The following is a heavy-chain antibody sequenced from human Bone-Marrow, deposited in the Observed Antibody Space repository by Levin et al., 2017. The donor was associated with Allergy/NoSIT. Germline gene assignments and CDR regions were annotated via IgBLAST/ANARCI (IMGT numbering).Heavy chain of an antibody. V-gene: IGHV4-39*07. Sequence: SETLSLTCSVSGDSVNNENYYWGWIRQPPGKGLEWIGSIYYSGSTYSNPALNRRVTISLDTSRNQLSLRLISVTAADTALYYCASERKRGVAALVDFWGQGSLVTVSS. CDR3: ASERKRGVAALVDF. CDR1: GDSVNNENYY. J-gene: IGHJ4*02. CDR2: IYYSGST. D-gene: IGHD2-15*01.